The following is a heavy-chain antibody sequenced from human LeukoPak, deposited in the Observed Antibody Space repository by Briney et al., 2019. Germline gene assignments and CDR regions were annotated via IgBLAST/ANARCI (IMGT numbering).Heavy chain of an antibody. Sequence: MSSETLSLTCTVSGGSISSGGYYWSWIRQPAGKGLEWIGRIYTSGSTNYNPSLKSRVTMSVDTSKNQFSLKLSSVTAADTAVYYCARDLEDSSGYTYWGQGTLVTVSS. D-gene: IGHD3-22*01. J-gene: IGHJ4*02. CDR3: ARDLEDSSGYTY. CDR1: GGSISSGGYY. CDR2: IYTSGST. V-gene: IGHV4-61*02.